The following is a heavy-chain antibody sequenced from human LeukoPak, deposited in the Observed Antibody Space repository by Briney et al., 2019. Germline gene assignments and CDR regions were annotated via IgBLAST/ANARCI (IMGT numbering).Heavy chain of an antibody. Sequence: TSETLSLTCTVSGVSISSGGYYWSWIRQHPGKGLEWIGFIYYSGSTYYNPSLKSRVTISVDTSKNQFSLKLSSVTAADTAVYYCARDSYYYDSSGYPDAFDIWGQGTMVTVSS. CDR2: IYYSGST. CDR1: GVSISSGGYY. J-gene: IGHJ3*02. V-gene: IGHV4-31*03. D-gene: IGHD3-22*01. CDR3: ARDSYYYDSSGYPDAFDI.